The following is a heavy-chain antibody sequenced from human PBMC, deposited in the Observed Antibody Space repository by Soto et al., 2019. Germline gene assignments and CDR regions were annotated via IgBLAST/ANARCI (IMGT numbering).Heavy chain of an antibody. J-gene: IGHJ4*02. CDR1: GFSFNKAW. V-gene: IGHV3-15*07. CDR2: IKTKTERGTT. D-gene: IGHD1-26*01. Sequence: PGGSLRLSCAASGFSFNKAWMNWVRQAPGKGLEWVGRIKTKTERGTTDYVAAVKGRFTISRDDSKSTLYLQMNSLKTEDTAVYYCTTDGGPTLSNYFDYWGQGTLVTVSS. CDR3: TTDGGPTLSNYFDY.